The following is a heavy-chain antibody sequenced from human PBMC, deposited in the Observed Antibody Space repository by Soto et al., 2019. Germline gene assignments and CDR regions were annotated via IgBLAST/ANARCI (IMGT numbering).Heavy chain of an antibody. V-gene: IGHV4-61*01. CDR2: IYCSGIT. Sequence: SESLSLTCPVSGGSVSNGSYYWTWIRQPQGKELEWFGYIYCSGITNSNPSLRSPTTISVDTSKNQSSQKLSPVTAAATAGYYCARGKGAYNSSFDGDYDGKDVWGQGTTVTVSS. D-gene: IGHD6-6*01. J-gene: IGHJ6*02. CDR3: ARGKGAYNSSFDGDYDGKDV. CDR1: GGSVSNGSYY.